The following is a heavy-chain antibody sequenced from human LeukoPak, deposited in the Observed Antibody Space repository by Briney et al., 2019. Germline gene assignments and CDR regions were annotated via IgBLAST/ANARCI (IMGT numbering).Heavy chain of an antibody. Sequence: PGGSLRLSCAASGFTFSSYWMSWVRQAPGKGLEWVANIKQDGSEKYYVDSVKGRFTISRDNAKNSLYLQKNSLRAEDTAVYYCARRRLGPGDAFDIWGQGTMVTVSS. CDR1: GFTFSSYW. D-gene: IGHD6-19*01. J-gene: IGHJ3*02. CDR3: ARRRLGPGDAFDI. V-gene: IGHV3-7*01. CDR2: IKQDGSEK.